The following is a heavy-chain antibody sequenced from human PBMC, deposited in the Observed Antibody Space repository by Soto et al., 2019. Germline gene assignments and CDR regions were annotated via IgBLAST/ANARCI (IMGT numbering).Heavy chain of an antibody. Sequence: GCRRSPCVASGLIVSTCAVDRLRQALGKGLEWVAAISNSGGSTFYSESVRGRFTISRDNSINILFLQMSSLRTEDTDVYYCAHTRWYGVFDAVDIWGQGTTVTVS. CDR2: ISNSGGST. V-gene: IGHV3-23*01. D-gene: IGHD2-8*01. J-gene: IGHJ3*02. CDR1: GLIVSTCA. CDR3: AHTRWYGVFDAVDI.